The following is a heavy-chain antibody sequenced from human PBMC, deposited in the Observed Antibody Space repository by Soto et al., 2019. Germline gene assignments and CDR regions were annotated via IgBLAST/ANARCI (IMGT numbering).Heavy chain of an antibody. CDR3: ARGNDSSGYYSRVSWLDP. J-gene: IGHJ5*02. CDR1: GGSISSGDYY. Sequence: PSETLSLTCTVSGGSISSGDYYWSWIRQPPGKGLEWIGYIYYSGSTYYNPSLKSRVTISVDTSKNQFSLKLSSVTAADTAVYYCARGNDSSGYYSRVSWLDPWGQGTLVTVSS. CDR2: IYYSGST. D-gene: IGHD3-22*01. V-gene: IGHV4-30-4*01.